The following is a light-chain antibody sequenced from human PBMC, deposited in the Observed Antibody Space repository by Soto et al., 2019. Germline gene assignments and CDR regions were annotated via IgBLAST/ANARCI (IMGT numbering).Light chain of an antibody. Sequence: DIVMPQSPDSLAVSLGERATINCKSSQSVLYSSNNKNYLAWYQQKPGQPPKLLIYWASTRESGVPDRFSGSGSGTDFTLTISSLQAEDVAVYYCQQYYSTLLTFGGGTKVDIK. V-gene: IGKV4-1*01. CDR1: QSVLYSSNNKNY. J-gene: IGKJ4*01. CDR3: QQYYSTLLT. CDR2: WAS.